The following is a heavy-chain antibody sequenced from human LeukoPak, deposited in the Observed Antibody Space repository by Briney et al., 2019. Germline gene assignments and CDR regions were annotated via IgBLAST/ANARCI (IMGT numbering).Heavy chain of an antibody. CDR3: ARQDYGSGIPFGMDV. V-gene: IGHV4-39*01. J-gene: IGHJ6*02. Sequence: SETLSLTCTVSGGSISSSSNYWGWIRQPPGKGLEWIGSIYYSGSTYYNPSLKSRVTISVDTSKNQFSLKLSSVTAADTAVYYCARQDYGSGIPFGMDVWGQGTTVTVSS. D-gene: IGHD3-10*01. CDR2: IYYSGST. CDR1: GGSISSSSNY.